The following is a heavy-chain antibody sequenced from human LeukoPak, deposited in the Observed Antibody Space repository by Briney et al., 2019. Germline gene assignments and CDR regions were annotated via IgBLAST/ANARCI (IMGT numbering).Heavy chain of an antibody. Sequence: GASVKVSCKASGGTFSSYAISWVRQAPGQGLEWMGRIIPILGIANYAQKFQGRVTISADKSTSTAYMELSSLRSEDTAVYYCARVSNGCSGGSCFGYWGQGTLVTVSS. CDR3: ARVSNGCSGGSCFGY. D-gene: IGHD2-15*01. J-gene: IGHJ4*02. V-gene: IGHV1-69*04. CDR1: GGTFSSYA. CDR2: IIPILGIA.